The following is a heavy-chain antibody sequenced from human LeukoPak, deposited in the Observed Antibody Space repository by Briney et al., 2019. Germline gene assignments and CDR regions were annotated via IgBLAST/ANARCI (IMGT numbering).Heavy chain of an antibody. CDR2: IYYSGST. CDR3: AREDCTSTSCYCDV. D-gene: IGHD2-2*01. J-gene: IGHJ6*02. CDR1: VGSICSGDYY. V-gene: IGHV4-30-4*01. Sequence: SETLSLTCTVSVGSICSGDYYCSWIRQPPGKGLEWLGYIYYSGSTYYNSSLKSRVTISVGTSKNQFSLKLSSMTAADTAVDYCAREDCTSTSCYCDVWGQETTVTVSS.